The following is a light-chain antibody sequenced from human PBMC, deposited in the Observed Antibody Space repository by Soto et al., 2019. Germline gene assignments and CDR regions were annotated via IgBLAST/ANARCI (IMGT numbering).Light chain of an antibody. J-gene: IGLJ2*01. CDR1: MRDIGAYNL. V-gene: IGLV2-14*01. CDR2: EVR. CDR3: SSFTSRSSLI. Sequence: QSVLTQPASVSGSPGQSINIFCAGTMRDIGAYNLVSWYQQHPGRAPQLIIYEVRNRPSGSSFRFSGSKSGNTASLTISGLQAEDEADYYCSSFTSRSSLIFGGGTKLTVL.